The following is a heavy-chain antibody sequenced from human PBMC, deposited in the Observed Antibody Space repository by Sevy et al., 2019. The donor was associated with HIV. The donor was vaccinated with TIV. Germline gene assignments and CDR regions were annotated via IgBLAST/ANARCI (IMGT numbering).Heavy chain of an antibody. CDR1: GYMFSDYN. J-gene: IGHJ3*02. CDR3: VREDNNAPRTLLSFDI. Sequence: ASVKVSCKATGYMFSDYNMHWVRQAPGQGLEWMALINPNSGVTIYAQKFRGRVSLTRDTSMSTAYMELSALTSDDTAVYDSVREDNNAPRTLLSFDIWGQGTMVTVSS. CDR2: INPNSGVT. V-gene: IGHV1-2*06. D-gene: IGHD1-20*01.